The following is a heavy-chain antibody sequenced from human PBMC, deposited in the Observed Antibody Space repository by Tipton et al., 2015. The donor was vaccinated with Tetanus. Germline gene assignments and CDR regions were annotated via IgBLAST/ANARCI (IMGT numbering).Heavy chain of an antibody. V-gene: IGHV4-39*07. CDR2: IYYGGAT. CDR1: GGSISNYNYY. Sequence: TLSLTCTVSGGSISNYNYYWGWVRQSPGKGLEWIASIYYGGATYFNPSLKSRVSISVDTSKNQFSLKLTSVTAADTAIYYCARERIEAFYYYGMDIWGQGTSVTVSS. J-gene: IGHJ6*02. CDR3: ARERIEAFYYYGMDI.